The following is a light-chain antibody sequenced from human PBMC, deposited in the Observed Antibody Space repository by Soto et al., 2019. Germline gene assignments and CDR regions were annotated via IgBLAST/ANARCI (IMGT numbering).Light chain of an antibody. CDR3: QQYNKWPLIT. CDR1: QSVSID. J-gene: IGKJ5*01. Sequence: VVTQSPATLCGSSGRRTAQSCRASQSVSIDLAWYQQTPGQAPRLLIYGASTRATGTPATFSGSGSGTEFSLTVTTLQSEDFALHYCQQYNKWPLITFGQGTRLEIK. CDR2: GAS. V-gene: IGKV3D-15*01.